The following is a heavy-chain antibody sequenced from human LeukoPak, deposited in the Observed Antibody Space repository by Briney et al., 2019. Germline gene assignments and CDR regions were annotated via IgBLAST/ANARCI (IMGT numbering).Heavy chain of an antibody. D-gene: IGHD5/OR15-5a*01. CDR3: ARSLRGVFDY. Sequence: SQTLSLTCTVSGGSISSGGYYWSWIRQHPEKGLEWIGYIYYSGSTYYNPSLKSRVTISVDTSKNQFSLKLSSVTAADTAVYYCARSLRGVFDYWGQGTLVTVSS. V-gene: IGHV4-31*03. CDR2: IYYSGST. J-gene: IGHJ4*02. CDR1: GGSISSGGYY.